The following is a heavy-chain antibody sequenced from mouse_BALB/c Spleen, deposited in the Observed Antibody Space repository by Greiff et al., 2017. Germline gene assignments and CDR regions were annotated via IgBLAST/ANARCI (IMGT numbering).Heavy chain of an antibody. CDR1: GYSITSDYA. Sequence: EVKLVESGPDLVKPSQSLSLTCTVTGYSITSDYAWNWIRQFPGNKLEWMGYISYSGSTSYNPSLKSRISITRDTSKNQFFLQLNSVTTEDTATYYCARSGTAREGYAMDYWGQGTSVTVSS. CDR3: ARSGTAREGYAMDY. J-gene: IGHJ4*01. D-gene: IGHD3-3*01. V-gene: IGHV3-2*02. CDR2: ISYSGST.